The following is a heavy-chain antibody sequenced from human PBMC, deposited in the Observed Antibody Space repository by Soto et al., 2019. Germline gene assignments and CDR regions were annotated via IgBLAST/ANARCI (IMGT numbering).Heavy chain of an antibody. J-gene: IGHJ6*02. Sequence: EVQLVQSGAEVKKPGESLRISCKGSGYSFTSYWISWVRQMPGKGLEWMGRIDPSDSYTNYSPSFQGHVTISADKSISTAYLQWSSLKASDTAMYYCARHQNAIVVVTNYYYGMDVWGQGTTVTVSS. CDR3: ARHQNAIVVVTNYYYGMDV. CDR2: IDPSDSYT. V-gene: IGHV5-10-1*01. CDR1: GYSFTSYW. D-gene: IGHD3-22*01.